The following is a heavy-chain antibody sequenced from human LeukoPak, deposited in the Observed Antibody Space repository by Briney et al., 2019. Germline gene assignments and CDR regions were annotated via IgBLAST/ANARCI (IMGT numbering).Heavy chain of an antibody. CDR1: GGSISSYY. J-gene: IGHJ6*04. CDR2: IYYSGST. D-gene: IGHD6-19*01. V-gene: IGHV4-59*01. CDR3: ARERYSSGMDV. Sequence: SETLSLTCTVSGGSISSYYWSWIRQPPGKGLEWIGYIYYSGSTNYNPSLKSRVTISVDTSKNQFSLKLSSVSAADTAVYYCARERYSSGMDVWGKGTTVTVSS.